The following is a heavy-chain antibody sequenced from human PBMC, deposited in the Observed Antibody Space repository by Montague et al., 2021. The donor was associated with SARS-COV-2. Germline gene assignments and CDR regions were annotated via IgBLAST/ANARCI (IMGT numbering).Heavy chain of an antibody. J-gene: IGHJ4*02. CDR2: RYQNGAT. Sequence: SETLSLTCSVSGFSISSGYYCGWIRQPPGKGLEWIGSRYQNGATYYSPPSNPPVTILLDTSKNQFSLTLTYLTAAATAVYYCARSGVGIFDFSYFDSWGQGSLVIVSS. CDR1: GFSISSGYY. CDR3: ARSGVGIFDFSYFDS. V-gene: IGHV4-38-2*02. D-gene: IGHD3-3*01.